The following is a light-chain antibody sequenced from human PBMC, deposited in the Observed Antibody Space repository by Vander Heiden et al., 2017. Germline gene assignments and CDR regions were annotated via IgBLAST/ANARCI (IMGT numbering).Light chain of an antibody. V-gene: IGLV2-11*01. CDR3: CSYAGSYTLV. Sequence: QSALTQPRSVSGSPGPSVTLSCTGTSSDVGGYNYVSWYQQHPGKAPKLMIYDVSKRPSGVPDRFSGSKSGNTASLTISGLQAEDEADYYCCSYAGSYTLVFGGGTKLTVL. CDR1: SSDVGGYNY. J-gene: IGLJ3*02. CDR2: DVS.